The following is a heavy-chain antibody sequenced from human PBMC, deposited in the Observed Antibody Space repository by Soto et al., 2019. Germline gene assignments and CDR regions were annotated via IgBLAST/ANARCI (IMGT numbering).Heavy chain of an antibody. Sequence: QVQLVQSGAEVKKPGASVKVSCKASGYTFTSYDINWVRQATGQGLEWMGWMNPNSGNTGYAQKFQGRVTMTRNTSISTAYMELSSLRSEDTAVYYWARYPTGRDCYNLDYWGQGTLVTVSS. CDR3: ARYPTGRDCYNLDY. CDR1: GYTFTSYD. D-gene: IGHD2-21*01. CDR2: MNPNSGNT. J-gene: IGHJ4*02. V-gene: IGHV1-8*01.